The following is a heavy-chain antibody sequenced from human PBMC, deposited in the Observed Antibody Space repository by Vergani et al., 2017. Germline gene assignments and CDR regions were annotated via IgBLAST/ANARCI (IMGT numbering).Heavy chain of an antibody. CDR1: GFTFSSYA. D-gene: IGHD6-13*01. Sequence: EVQLLESGGGLVQPGGSLRLSCVASGFTFSSYAMSWVRQAPGKGLEWVSDISGSGGSTYYADSVKGRFTISRDNSKNTPYLQMNSLRAEDTAVYYCAKKQQLSNYYYYYMDVWGKGTTVTVSS. CDR2: ISGSGGST. J-gene: IGHJ6*03. CDR3: AKKQQLSNYYYYYMDV. V-gene: IGHV3-23*01.